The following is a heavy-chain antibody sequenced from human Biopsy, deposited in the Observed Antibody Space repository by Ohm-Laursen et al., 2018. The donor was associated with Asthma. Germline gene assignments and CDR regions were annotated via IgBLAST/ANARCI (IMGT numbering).Heavy chain of an antibody. CDR1: GFTFSDSY. CDR2: IGSTRLYT. D-gene: IGHD2-8*02. V-gene: IGHV3-11*03. J-gene: IGHJ4*02. CDR3: ASECTVATCPLAY. Sequence: SLRLSCTASGFTFSDSYMSWIRQAPGKGLEWISYIGSTRLYTNSADSVKGRFSISRDNAKNSLFLQMTSLGAEDTAVYYCASECTVATCPLAYWGQGALVTVSS.